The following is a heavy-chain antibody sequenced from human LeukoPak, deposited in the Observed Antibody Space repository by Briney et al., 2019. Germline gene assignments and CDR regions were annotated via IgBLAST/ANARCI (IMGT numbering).Heavy chain of an antibody. CDR3: ARILDYYGSGSTFDC. CDR2: ISAYNGNT. CDR1: GYTFTSYG. V-gene: IGHV1-18*01. Sequence: GASVKVSCKASGYTFTSYGISWVRQAPGQGLEWMGWISAYNGNTNYAQKLQGRVAMTTDTSTSTAYMELRSLRSDDTAVYYCARILDYYGSGSTFDCWGQGTLVTVSS. J-gene: IGHJ4*02. D-gene: IGHD3-10*01.